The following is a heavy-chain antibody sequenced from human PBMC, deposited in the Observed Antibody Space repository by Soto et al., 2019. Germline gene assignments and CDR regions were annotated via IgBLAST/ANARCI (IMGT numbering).Heavy chain of an antibody. CDR2: IYYSGST. Sequence: LSLTCTVSGGSISSYYWSWIRQPPGKGLEWIGYIYYSGSTNYNPSLKSRVTTSVDTSKNQFSLKLSSVTAADTAVYYCARAPLWTTFDYWGQGTLVTVSS. D-gene: IGHD4-17*01. CDR3: ARAPLWTTFDY. V-gene: IGHV4-59*01. CDR1: GGSISSYY. J-gene: IGHJ4*02.